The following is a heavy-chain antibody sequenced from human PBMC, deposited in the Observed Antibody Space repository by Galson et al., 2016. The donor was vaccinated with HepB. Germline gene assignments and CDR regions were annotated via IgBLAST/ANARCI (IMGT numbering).Heavy chain of an antibody. D-gene: IGHD3-16*01. CDR3: ARDLLLRDDLWGGYYYYGMDV. Sequence: SLRLSCAASGFTFSDDYMSWIRQAPGKGLEWVSFISSDSRYRDYADSVKGRFTISRDNANNSLYLQMDSLRAEDTAVYFCARDLLLRDDLWGGYYYYGMDVWGQGTTVTVSS. CDR1: GFTFSDDY. J-gene: IGHJ6*02. V-gene: IGHV3-11*06. CDR2: ISSDSRYR.